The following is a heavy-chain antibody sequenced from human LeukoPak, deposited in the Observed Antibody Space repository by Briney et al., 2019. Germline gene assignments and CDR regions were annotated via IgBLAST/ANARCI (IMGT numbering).Heavy chain of an antibody. Sequence: SQTLSFTCAISGDSVSSNSATWNWIRQSPSRGLEWLGRTYYRSKWYNDYAVSVKSRITINPDTSKNQFSLQLNSVTPEDTAVYYCARAGWAVAGGNYFDYWGQGTLVTVSS. CDR3: ARAGWAVAGGNYFDY. J-gene: IGHJ4*02. V-gene: IGHV6-1*01. D-gene: IGHD6-13*01. CDR1: GDSVSSNSAT. CDR2: TYYRSKWYN.